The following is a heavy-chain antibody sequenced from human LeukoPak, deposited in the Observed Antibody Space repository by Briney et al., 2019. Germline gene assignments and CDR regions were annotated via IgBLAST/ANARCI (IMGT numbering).Heavy chain of an antibody. D-gene: IGHD1-14*01. J-gene: IGHJ6*02. CDR1: GFTFSGYY. CDR2: IKQDGSEG. V-gene: IGHV3-7*01. CDR3: ATEPFGGSYGMDV. Sequence: GGSLRLSCVASGFTFSGYYMTWVRQAPGKGLEWVASIKQDGSEGFYGDSVEGRFTISRDNAKNSLYLQMSSLKVEDTAIYYCATEPFGGSYGMDVWGQGTPVTVSS.